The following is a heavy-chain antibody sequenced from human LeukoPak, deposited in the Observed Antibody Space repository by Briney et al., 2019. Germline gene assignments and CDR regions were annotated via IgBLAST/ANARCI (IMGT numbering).Heavy chain of an antibody. CDR3: TRGAPVAAYGY. Sequence: GGSLRLSCTASGFNFGDIAMSWVRLAPGRGLEWLGFIRSKAYGGTPEYAASVKGRFIISRDDSKTNAYLQMNSLKTEDTAVYYCTRGAPVAAYGYWGPGTLVTVSS. CDR2: IRSKAYGGTP. CDR1: GFNFGDIA. J-gene: IGHJ4*02. D-gene: IGHD6-19*01. V-gene: IGHV3-49*04.